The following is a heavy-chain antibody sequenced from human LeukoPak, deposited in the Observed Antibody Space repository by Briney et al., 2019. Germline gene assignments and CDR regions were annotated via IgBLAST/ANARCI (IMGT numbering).Heavy chain of an antibody. Sequence: PGGSLRLSCAASGFIFNNFWMSWVRQAPGKGLEWVANIKEDGSEEHYVDSVKGRFTISRDNAENSLYLQMNSLRAEDTAVYYCARLSPDTGYRPFDFSGQGTLVTVSS. CDR1: GFIFNNFW. CDR3: ARLSPDTGYRPFDF. V-gene: IGHV3-7*01. CDR2: IKEDGSEE. J-gene: IGHJ4*02. D-gene: IGHD3-9*01.